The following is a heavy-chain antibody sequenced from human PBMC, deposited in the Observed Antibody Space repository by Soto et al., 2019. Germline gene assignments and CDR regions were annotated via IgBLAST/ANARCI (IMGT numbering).Heavy chain of an antibody. CDR3: ATEKYSSGWYPLDY. V-gene: IGHV1-24*01. CDR2: FDPEDGET. Sequence: ASVKVSCKVSGYTLTELSMHWVRQAPGKGLEWMGGFDPEDGETIYAQKFQGRVTMTEDTSTDTAYMELSSLRSEDTAVYYCATEKYSSGWYPLDYWGQGTLVTVSS. J-gene: IGHJ4*02. CDR1: GYTLTELS. D-gene: IGHD6-19*01.